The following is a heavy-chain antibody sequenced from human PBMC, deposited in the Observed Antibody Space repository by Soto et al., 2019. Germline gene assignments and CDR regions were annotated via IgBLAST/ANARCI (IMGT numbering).Heavy chain of an antibody. J-gene: IGHJ4*02. V-gene: IGHV1-24*01. CDR1: GHTLTELS. CDR2: FYPEGGEA. D-gene: IGHD3-10*01. Sequence: ASGKVSCKISGHTLTELSIHWVRQAPGKGLEWVGGFYPEGGEAIYAQKLHGSVTVTEDTFTASAYMEPGGLNSYDTAVYYCATPKPLRGGMITYINFYLWGQGTPVTVSS. CDR3: ATPKPLRGGMITYINFYL.